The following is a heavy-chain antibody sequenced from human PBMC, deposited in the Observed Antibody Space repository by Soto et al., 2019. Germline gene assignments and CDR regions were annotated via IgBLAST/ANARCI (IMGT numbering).Heavy chain of an antibody. V-gene: IGHV4-31*03. CDR1: GGSISSGGHY. CDR2: IYYSGST. Sequence: QVQLQESGPGLVKPSQTLSLTCTVSGGSISSGGHYWSWIRHHPGKGLEWIGYIYYSGSTYYNPSLKSRLTISVDTSKNQFSLKLNSVTAADTAVYYCASEPVGGGNPRNFDSWGQGTLVTVSS. CDR3: ASEPVGGGNPRNFDS. J-gene: IGHJ4*02. D-gene: IGHD2-15*01.